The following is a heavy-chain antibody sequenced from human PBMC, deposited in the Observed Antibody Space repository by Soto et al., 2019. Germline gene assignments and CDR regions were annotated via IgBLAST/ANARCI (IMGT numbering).Heavy chain of an antibody. Sequence: EVQLVESGGGLVQPGGSLRLSCAVSGFTFSNSWLSWVRQAPGKGLEWVANINQDGSDKYYVDSVKGRFTIPRDNAKNSLYLPMNRPRARDTAIYYCARVSPVMSPGYWGQGTLVTVSS. J-gene: IGHJ4*02. V-gene: IGHV3-7*05. CDR1: GFTFSNSW. CDR2: INQDGSDK. D-gene: IGHD3-16*01. CDR3: ARVSPVMSPGY.